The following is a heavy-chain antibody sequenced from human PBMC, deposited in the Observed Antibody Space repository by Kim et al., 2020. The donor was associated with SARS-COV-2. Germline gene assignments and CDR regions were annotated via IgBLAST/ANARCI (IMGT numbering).Heavy chain of an antibody. D-gene: IGHD6-25*01. J-gene: IGHJ4*02. CDR3: AREHSSGIGFDY. CDR1: GFTFTSYA. CDR2: VSAYNGDT. V-gene: IGHV1-18*01. Sequence: ASVKVSCKPSGFTFTSYAFSWVRQAPGQGLEWMGWVSAYNGDTNYAQKLQGRVTMTTDTSTGTAYMELRSLRSDDTALYYCAREHSSGIGFDYWGQGTLVTVSS.